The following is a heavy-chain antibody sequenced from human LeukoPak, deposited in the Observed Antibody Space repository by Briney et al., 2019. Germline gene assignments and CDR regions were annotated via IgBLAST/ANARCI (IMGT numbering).Heavy chain of an antibody. CDR3: ARDPSVDGYSSGWLN. CDR1: GGSISSYY. J-gene: IGHJ4*02. CDR2: IYYSGST. D-gene: IGHD6-19*01. Sequence: SETLSLTCTVSGGSISSYYWSWIRQPPGKGLEWIGYIYYSGSTNYNPSLKSRVTISVDTSKNQFSLKLSSVTAADTAVYYCARDPSVDGYSSGWLNWGQGTLVTVSS. V-gene: IGHV4-59*12.